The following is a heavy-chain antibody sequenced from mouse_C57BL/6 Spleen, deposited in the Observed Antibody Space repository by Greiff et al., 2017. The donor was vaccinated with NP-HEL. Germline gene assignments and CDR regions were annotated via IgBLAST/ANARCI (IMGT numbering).Heavy chain of an antibody. Sequence: QVQLQQPGAELVKPGASVKLSCKASGYTFTSYWMQWVKQRPGQGLEWIGEIDPSDSYTNYNQKFKGKATLTVDTSSSTAYMQLSSLTSADSAVYYCARSSYYYGRGDYWGQGTTLTVSS. J-gene: IGHJ2*01. D-gene: IGHD1-1*01. CDR3: ARSSYYYGRGDY. CDR2: IDPSDSYT. CDR1: GYTFTSYW. V-gene: IGHV1-50*01.